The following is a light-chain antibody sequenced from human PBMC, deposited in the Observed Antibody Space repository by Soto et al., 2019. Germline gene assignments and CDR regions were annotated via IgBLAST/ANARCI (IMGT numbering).Light chain of an antibody. CDR2: DVS. Sequence: QSALTQPASVSGSPGQSITISCTGTSSDVGGYNYVSWYRQHPGEAPKLMIYDVSNRPSGVSNRFSGSKSGNTASLTISGLQAEDEADYYCSSYTSSSTLKVFGTGTKLTVL. CDR3: SSYTSSSTLKV. V-gene: IGLV2-14*01. J-gene: IGLJ1*01. CDR1: SSDVGGYNY.